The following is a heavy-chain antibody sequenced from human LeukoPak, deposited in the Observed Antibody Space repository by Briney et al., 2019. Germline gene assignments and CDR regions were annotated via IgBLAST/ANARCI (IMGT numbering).Heavy chain of an antibody. D-gene: IGHD6-13*01. CDR1: GYTFTSYD. J-gene: IGHJ6*02. CDR2: MNPNSGNT. Sequence: GASVKVSCKASGYTFTSYDINWVRQATGQGLEWMGWMNPNSGNTDYAQKFQGRVTITRNTSINTAYMELSSLRSEDTAVYYCAREGVSWGMDVWGQGTTVTVSS. V-gene: IGHV1-8*03. CDR3: AREGVSWGMDV.